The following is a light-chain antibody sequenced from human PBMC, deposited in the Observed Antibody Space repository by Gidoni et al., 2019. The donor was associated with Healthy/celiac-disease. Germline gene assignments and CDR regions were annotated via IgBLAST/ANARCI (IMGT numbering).Light chain of an antibody. CDR3: SSYTSSSTVV. CDR2: DVS. CDR1: SSDAGGYNY. J-gene: IGLJ2*01. V-gene: IGLV2-14*01. Sequence: SALTQPASVPGSPGPSITISCTGTSSDAGGYNYVSWYQQHPGKAPKLMIYDVSNRPSGVSNRFSGSKSGNTASLTISGLQAEDEADYYCSSYTSSSTVVFGGGTKLTVL.